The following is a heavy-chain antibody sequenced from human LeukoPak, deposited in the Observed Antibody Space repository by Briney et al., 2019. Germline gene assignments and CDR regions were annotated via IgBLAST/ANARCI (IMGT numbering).Heavy chain of an antibody. J-gene: IGHJ1*01. CDR3: AREGSQSSIFTLYHLQH. V-gene: IGHV3-30-3*01. CDR1: GFTFSSYA. CDR2: ISYDGSNK. D-gene: IGHD2-21*01. Sequence: GGSLRLSCAASGFTFSSYAMHWVRQAPGKGLEWVAVISYDGSNKYYADSVKGRFTVSRDNSKNTLYLQMISLRAEDTVVYYCAREGSQSSIFTLYHLQHWGQGTLVTVSS.